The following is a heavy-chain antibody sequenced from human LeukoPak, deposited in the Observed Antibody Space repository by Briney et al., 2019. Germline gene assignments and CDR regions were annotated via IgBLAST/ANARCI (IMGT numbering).Heavy chain of an antibody. J-gene: IGHJ4*02. CDR1: GGSISSYY. D-gene: IGHD1-1*01. CDR3: ASTLLSGTTKEFDY. V-gene: IGHV4-59*01. CDR2: IYYSGST. Sequence: SETLSLTCTVSGGSISSYYWSWIRQPPGKGLEWIGYIYYSGSTNYNPSLKSRVTISVDTSKNQFSLKLNSVTAADTAVYSCASTLLSGTTKEFDYWGQGTLVTVSS.